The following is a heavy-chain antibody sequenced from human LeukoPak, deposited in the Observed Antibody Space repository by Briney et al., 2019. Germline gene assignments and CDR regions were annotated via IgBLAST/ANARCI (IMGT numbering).Heavy chain of an antibody. CDR3: AKWDYYGSGSLYPFDY. V-gene: IGHV3-23*01. J-gene: IGHJ4*02. CDR2: ISGSGGST. CDR1: GFTFSSYA. D-gene: IGHD3-10*01. Sequence: GSLRLSCAASGFTFSSYAMGWVRQAPGKGLEWVSAISGSGGSTYYADSVKGRFTISRDNSKNTLYLQMNSLRAEDTAVYYCAKWDYYGSGSLYPFDYWGQGTLVTVSS.